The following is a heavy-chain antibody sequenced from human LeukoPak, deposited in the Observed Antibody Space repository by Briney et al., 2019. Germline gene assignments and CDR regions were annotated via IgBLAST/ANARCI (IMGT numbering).Heavy chain of an antibody. V-gene: IGHV3-64D*06. CDR3: VKRRVGTYYFDL. J-gene: IGHJ2*01. D-gene: IGHD1-26*01. CDR2: INSNGGST. CDR1: GFTFTSYG. Sequence: PGGSLRLSCSASGFTFTSYGMHWVRQAPGKGLEYVSGINSNGGSTYYADSVKDRFTISRDNSKNTLYLQMSSLRPEDTAVYYCVKRRVGTYYFDLWGRGTLVTVSS.